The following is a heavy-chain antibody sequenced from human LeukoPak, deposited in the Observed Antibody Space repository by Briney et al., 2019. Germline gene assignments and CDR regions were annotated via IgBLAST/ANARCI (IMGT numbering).Heavy chain of an antibody. CDR1: GGSISSGSYY. Sequence: SETLSLTCTVSGGSISSGSYYWSWIRQPAAKGLEWIGYIYYSGSTNYNPSLKSRVTISVDTSKNQFSLRLSSVTAADTAVYYCARDYADRYWYFDLWGRGTLVTVSS. CDR3: ARDYADRYWYFDL. D-gene: IGHD3-16*01. CDR2: IYYSGST. J-gene: IGHJ2*01. V-gene: IGHV4-61*10.